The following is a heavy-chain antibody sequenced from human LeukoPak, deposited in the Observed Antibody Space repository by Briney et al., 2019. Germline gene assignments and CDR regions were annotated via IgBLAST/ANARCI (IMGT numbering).Heavy chain of an antibody. CDR1: GYSISSGYY. V-gene: IGHV3-23*01. D-gene: IGHD1-26*01. CDR2: ISGSGDRT. Sequence: ETLSLTCTVSGYSISSGYYWGWIRQPPGKGLEWVSSISGSGDRTYYTDSVKGRFTISRDNSKNTLYLQMNSLRAEDTAVYYCAKDRGEWSSPLPFDYWGQGTLLTVSS. J-gene: IGHJ4*02. CDR3: AKDRGEWSSPLPFDY.